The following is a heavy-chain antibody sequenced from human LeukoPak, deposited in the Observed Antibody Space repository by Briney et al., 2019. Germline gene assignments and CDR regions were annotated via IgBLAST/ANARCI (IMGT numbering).Heavy chain of an antibody. CDR2: ITYSSGNT. V-gene: IGHV3-23*01. J-gene: IGHJ4*02. Sequence: GGSLRLSCAASGFTFSAYGMRWFRQAPGKGLEWVSAITYSSGNTYYADSVKGRFTISRDNSKNTLYLQMNSLRAEDTALYYCAKDGTGCGGDCYSDYWGQGTLVTVSS. CDR1: GFTFSAYG. CDR3: AKDGTGCGGDCYSDY. D-gene: IGHD2-21*02.